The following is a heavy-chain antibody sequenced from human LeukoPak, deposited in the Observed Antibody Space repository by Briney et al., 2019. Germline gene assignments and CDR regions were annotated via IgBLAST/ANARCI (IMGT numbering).Heavy chain of an antibody. Sequence: GASVKVSCKASGYTFTGYYMHWVRQAPGQGLEWMGWINPNSGGTNYAQKFQGRVTMTRDTSISTAYMELSRLRSDDTAVYYCAKVLDSSGYYSHYWGQGTLVTVSS. CDR3: AKVLDSSGYYSHY. CDR1: GYTFTGYY. J-gene: IGHJ4*02. V-gene: IGHV1-2*02. CDR2: INPNSGGT. D-gene: IGHD3-22*01.